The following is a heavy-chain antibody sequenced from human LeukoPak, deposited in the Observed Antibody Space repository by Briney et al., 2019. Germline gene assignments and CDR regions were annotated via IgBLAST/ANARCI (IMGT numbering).Heavy chain of an antibody. J-gene: IGHJ1*01. CDR3: ARGPLDFWSGYSNTAEYFQH. CDR2: IYTSGST. V-gene: IGHV4-4*07. D-gene: IGHD3-3*01. Sequence: PSETLSLTCTVSGDSISSYYWSWLRQPAGKGLEWIGRIYTSGSTNYNPSLKSRVTMSVDTSKNQFSLKLSSVTAADTAVYYCARGPLDFWSGYSNTAEYFQHWGQGTLVTVSS. CDR1: GDSISSYY.